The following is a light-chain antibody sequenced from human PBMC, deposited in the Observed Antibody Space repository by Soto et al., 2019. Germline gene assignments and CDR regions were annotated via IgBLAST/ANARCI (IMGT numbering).Light chain of an antibody. CDR2: EVS. V-gene: IGLV2-8*01. Sequence: QSALTQPPSASGSPGQSVTISCTGTSSDVGGYNYVSWYQQHPGKAPKLLISEVSKRPSGVPDRFSGSKSGNTASLTVSGLQAEDEADYYCSSYAGSNIIVFGTGTQLTVL. CDR3: SSYAGSNIIV. J-gene: IGLJ1*01. CDR1: SSDVGGYNY.